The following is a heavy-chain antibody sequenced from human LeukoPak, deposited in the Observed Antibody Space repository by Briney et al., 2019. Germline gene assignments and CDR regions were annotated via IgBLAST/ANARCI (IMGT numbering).Heavy chain of an antibody. CDR1: GGTFSSYA. J-gene: IGHJ4*02. CDR2: IIPIFGTA. CDR3: ASKRGYSYGLGY. D-gene: IGHD5-18*01. V-gene: IGHV1-69*13. Sequence: SVKVSCKASGGTFSSYAISWVRQAPGQGLEWMGGIIPIFGTANYAQKFQGRVTITADESTSTGYMELSSLRSEDTAVYYCASKRGYSYGLGYWGQGTLVTVSS.